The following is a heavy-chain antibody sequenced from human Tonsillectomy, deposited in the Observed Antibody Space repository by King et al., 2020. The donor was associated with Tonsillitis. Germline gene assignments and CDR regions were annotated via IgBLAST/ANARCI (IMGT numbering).Heavy chain of an antibody. CDR2: FSGGGDTT. J-gene: IGHJ6*02. D-gene: IGHD3-3*01. V-gene: IGHV3-23*04. CDR1: GFPLTKYA. Sequence: VQLVESGGGLVQPGGSLRLSCVASGFPLTKYAMSWVRKAPGKGLEWVSAFSGGGDTTYYADSVKGRFTISRDSSKNTLFLQMNSLRAEDTAVYYCAKGLGGYLEWLNIDHYGVDVWGRGTTVTVSS. CDR3: AKGLGGYLEWLNIDHYGVDV.